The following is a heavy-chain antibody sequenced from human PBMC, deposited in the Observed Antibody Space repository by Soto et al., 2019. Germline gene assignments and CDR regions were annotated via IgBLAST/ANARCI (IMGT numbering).Heavy chain of an antibody. V-gene: IGHV3-30-3*01. CDR1: GFSFTSHA. Sequence: WGSLRLSCAASGFSFTSHAMNWVRQAPGKGLEWVAIISYDGSTKYYADSVKGRFTISRDNAKNTVYLHLNSLRGEDTAVYYCARAQSSTVITSTHFDPWGQGT. J-gene: IGHJ5*02. D-gene: IGHD4-17*01. CDR3: ARAQSSTVITSTHFDP. CDR2: ISYDGSTK.